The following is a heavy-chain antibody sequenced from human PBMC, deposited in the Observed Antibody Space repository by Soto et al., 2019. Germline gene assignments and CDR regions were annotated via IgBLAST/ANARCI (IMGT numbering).Heavy chain of an antibody. CDR1: GGSISSSSYY. J-gene: IGHJ3*02. CDR3: ARPEVDYDRSGEDFDI. D-gene: IGHD3-22*01. Sequence: SETLSLTCTVSGGSISSSSYYWGWIRQPPGKGLEWIGSIYYSGSTYYNPSLKSRVTISVDTSKNQFSLKLSSVTAADTAVYYCARPEVDYDRSGEDFDIWGQGTMVTVSS. V-gene: IGHV4-39*01. CDR2: IYYSGST.